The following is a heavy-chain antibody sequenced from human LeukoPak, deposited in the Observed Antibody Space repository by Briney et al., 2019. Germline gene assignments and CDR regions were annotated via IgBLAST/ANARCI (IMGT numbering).Heavy chain of an antibody. D-gene: IGHD3-9*01. V-gene: IGHV4-39*07. CDR3: ARETPVGLRYFDWFQSYSMDV. Sequence: SETLSLTCTVSGGFISGSNYYWAWIRQPPGKGLEWIGSVYYTGSTYYDPSLKSRVTISVDTSKNQFSLKVNSVTAADTAVYYCARETPVGLRYFDWFQSYSMDVWGKGTTVTISS. CDR1: GGFISGSNYY. J-gene: IGHJ6*04. CDR2: VYYTGST.